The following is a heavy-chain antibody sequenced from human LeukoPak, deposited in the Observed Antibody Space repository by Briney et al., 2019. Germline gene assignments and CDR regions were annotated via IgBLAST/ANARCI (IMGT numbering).Heavy chain of an antibody. J-gene: IGHJ5*02. Sequence: SETLSLTCTVSGRSISSYYWSWIRQPAGKGLELIGRIYTSGSTNYNSSLKSRVTMSVDTSKNQFFLKLSSVTAADTAVYYCARAPTGTGGWNWFDPWGQGTLVTVSS. V-gene: IGHV4-4*07. CDR1: GRSISSYY. CDR3: ARAPTGTGGWNWFDP. CDR2: IYTSGST. D-gene: IGHD1-1*01.